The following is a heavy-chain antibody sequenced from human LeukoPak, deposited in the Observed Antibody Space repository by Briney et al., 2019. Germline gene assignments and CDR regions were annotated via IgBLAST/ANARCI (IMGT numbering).Heavy chain of an antibody. D-gene: IGHD4-17*01. CDR1: GFAITDHH. CDR2: ISGSGGST. J-gene: IGHJ3*02. Sequence: GGSLRLSCAASGFAITDHHMDWVRQAPGKGLEWVSAISGSGGSTYYADSVKGRFTISRDNSKNTLYLQMNSLRAEDTAVYYCAKLGDYGDYVGAFDIWGQGTMVTVSS. V-gene: IGHV3-23*01. CDR3: AKLGDYGDYVGAFDI.